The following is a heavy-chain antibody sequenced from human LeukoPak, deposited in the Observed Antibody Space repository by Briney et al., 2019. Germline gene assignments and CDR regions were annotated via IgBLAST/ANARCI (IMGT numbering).Heavy chain of an antibody. V-gene: IGHV4-39*01. D-gene: IGHD3-9*01. CDR2: IYYSGST. Sequence: SETLTLTCTVSGGSISSSSYYWGWIRQPPGKGLEWIGSIYYSGSTYYNPSLKSRVTISVDTSKNQFSLKLSSVTAADTAVYYCARQPGGVEIFSELRYFDWLLGYFDYWGQGTLVTVSS. CDR3: ARQPGGVEIFSELRYFDWLLGYFDY. CDR1: GGSISSSSYY. J-gene: IGHJ4*02.